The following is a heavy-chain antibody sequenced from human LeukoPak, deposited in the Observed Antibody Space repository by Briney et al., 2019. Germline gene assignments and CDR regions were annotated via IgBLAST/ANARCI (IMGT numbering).Heavy chain of an antibody. Sequence: GGSLRLSCAASGFTFSSYGMSWVRQAPGKGLEWVSSISSSSSYIYYADSVKGRFTISRDNSKNTLYLQMNSLRAEDTAVYYCARDGIVGATSDAFDIWGQGTMVTVSS. CDR1: GFTFSSYG. CDR2: ISSSSSYI. CDR3: ARDGIVGATSDAFDI. J-gene: IGHJ3*02. V-gene: IGHV3-21*04. D-gene: IGHD1-26*01.